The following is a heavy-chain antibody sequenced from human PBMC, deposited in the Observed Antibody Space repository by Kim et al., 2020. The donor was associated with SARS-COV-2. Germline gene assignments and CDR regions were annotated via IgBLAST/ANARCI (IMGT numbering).Heavy chain of an antibody. D-gene: IGHD1-1*01. J-gene: IGHJ3*02. CDR3: TRVPGTPLSFWDAFDI. CDR2: IRSKANTYAT. Sequence: GGSLRLSCAASAFTFSDSAIHWVRQASGKGLEWVGRIRSKANTYATAYTASVKGRFTISRDDSKNTAYLQMNSLETEDTAVYFCTRVPGTPLSFWDAFDIWGQGTMVTVSS. V-gene: IGHV3-73*01. CDR1: AFTFSDSA.